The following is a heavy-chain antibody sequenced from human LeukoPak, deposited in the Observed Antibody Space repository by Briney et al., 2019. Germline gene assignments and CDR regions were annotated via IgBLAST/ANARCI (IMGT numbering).Heavy chain of an antibody. V-gene: IGHV3-23*01. CDR1: GFTFSSYA. J-gene: IGHJ4*02. CDR2: ISGSGGST. CDR3: AKSDSSGYYYLWDY. D-gene: IGHD3-22*01. Sequence: PGGSLRLSCAASGFTFSSYAMSWVRQAPGKELEWVSAISGSGGSTYYADSVKGRFTISRDNSKNTLYLQMNSLRAEDTAVYYCAKSDSSGYYYLWDYWGQGTLVTVSS.